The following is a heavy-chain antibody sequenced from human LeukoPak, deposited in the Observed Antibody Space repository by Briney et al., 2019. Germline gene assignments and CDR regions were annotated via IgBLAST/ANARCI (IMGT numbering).Heavy chain of an antibody. V-gene: IGHV3-21*03. J-gene: IGHJ4*02. CDR2: ISYSSSFI. CDR3: ARDFGGYCSSSSCYLGFLDY. CDR1: GFSFRRYS. Sequence: GGSLRLSCVASGFSFRRYSMNWVRQAPGKGLEWVAYISYSSSFIYYADSVKGRFTISRDNAKNSLYLQMNSLRAEDTAVYYCARDFGGYCSSSSCYLGFLDYWGQGTLVTVSS. D-gene: IGHD2-2*01.